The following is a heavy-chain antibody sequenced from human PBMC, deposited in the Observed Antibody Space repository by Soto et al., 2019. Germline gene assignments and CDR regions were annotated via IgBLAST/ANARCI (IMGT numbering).Heavy chain of an antibody. V-gene: IGHV4-31*03. CDR1: GGSISSGGYY. D-gene: IGHD3-22*01. Sequence: TLSLTCTVSGGSISSGGYYWSWIRQHPGKGLEWIGYIYYSGSTYYNPSLKSRVTISVDTSKNQFSLKLSSVTAADTAVYYCVRGSPYYDSSGYSNWFDPWGQGTLVTASS. J-gene: IGHJ5*02. CDR3: VRGSPYYDSSGYSNWFDP. CDR2: IYYSGST.